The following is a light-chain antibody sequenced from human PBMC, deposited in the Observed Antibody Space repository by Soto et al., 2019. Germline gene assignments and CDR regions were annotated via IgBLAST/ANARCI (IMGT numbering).Light chain of an antibody. CDR1: QSISSY. V-gene: IGKV1-39*01. CDR2: AAS. CDR3: LQDFNYPWT. J-gene: IGKJ1*01. Sequence: DIQMTQSPSSLSASVRDRVTITCRASQSISSYLNWYQQKPGKAPKLLIYAASSLQSGVPSRFSGSGSGTDFTLTISSLQPEDFATYYCLQDFNYPWTFGQGTKVDIK.